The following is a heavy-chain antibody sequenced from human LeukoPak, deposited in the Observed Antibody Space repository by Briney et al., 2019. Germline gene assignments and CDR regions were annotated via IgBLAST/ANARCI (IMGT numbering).Heavy chain of an antibody. CDR1: GFTFSSYG. CDR2: ISYDGSTE. D-gene: IGHD6-6*01. CDR3: ARAHLSSASTDYMDV. Sequence: GGSLRLSCAASGFTFSSYGMHWVRQAPGKGLEWVAIISYDGSTEYYADSVKGRFTISRDNSKNTLYLQMNSLRAEDTAVYYCARAHLSSASTDYMDVWGKGTTVTVPS. V-gene: IGHV3-30*03. J-gene: IGHJ6*03.